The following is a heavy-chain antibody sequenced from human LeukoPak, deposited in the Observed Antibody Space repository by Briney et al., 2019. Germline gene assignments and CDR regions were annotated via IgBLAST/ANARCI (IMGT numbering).Heavy chain of an antibody. Sequence: SDTLSLICTVCGGSISSFYWLWLRQPGGKGLEGFGRIYTSGSTNHNPSLKSRVTMSVDTSKNQFSLKLSSVTAADTAVYYCARDRRRWALRAMVRGVTDGYYYYMDVWGKGTTVTISS. CDR3: ARDRRRWALRAMVRGVTDGYYYYMDV. J-gene: IGHJ6*03. CDR1: GGSISSFY. CDR2: IYTSGST. V-gene: IGHV4-4*07. D-gene: IGHD3-10*01.